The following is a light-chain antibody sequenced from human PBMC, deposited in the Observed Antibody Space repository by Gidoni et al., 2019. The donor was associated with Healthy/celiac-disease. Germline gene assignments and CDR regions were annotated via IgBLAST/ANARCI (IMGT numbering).Light chain of an antibody. J-gene: IGKJ1*01. CDR3: QQSYRFSWA. CDR1: QSINYS. Sequence: DIQMTQSPSSLSASVGDRVTITCRASQSINYSLNWYRQKPGKAPKLLIYAACTLQSGVPSRFSGSGSGTDFTLTISSLQPEDFATYYCQQSYRFSWAFGQGTKVEIK. CDR2: AAC. V-gene: IGKV1-39*01.